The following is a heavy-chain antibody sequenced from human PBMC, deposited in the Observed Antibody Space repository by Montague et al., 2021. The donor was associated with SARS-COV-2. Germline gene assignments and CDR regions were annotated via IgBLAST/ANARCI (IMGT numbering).Heavy chain of an antibody. V-gene: IGHV4-59*01. D-gene: IGHD6-13*01. CDR2: INYSGST. CDR3: ASAPNYGSSWYAYFDD. J-gene: IGHJ4*02. Sequence: SETLSLTCTVSGDSINNYYWSWIRQPPGKGLEWIGYINYSGSTHYNPSLHSRVTLAKDTSKNQFSLTLTSVTAADTAMYFCASAPNYGSSWYAYFDDWGQGTLVTVSS. CDR1: GDSINNYY.